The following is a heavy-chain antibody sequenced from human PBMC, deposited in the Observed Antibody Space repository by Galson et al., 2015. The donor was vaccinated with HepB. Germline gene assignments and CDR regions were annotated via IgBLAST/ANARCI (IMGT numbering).Heavy chain of an antibody. J-gene: IGHJ4*02. CDR2: IKQDGSEK. V-gene: IGHV3-7*03. CDR1: GFTFSSYW. D-gene: IGHD6-6*01. Sequence: LRLSCAASGFTFSSYWMSWVRQAPGKGLEWVANIKQDGSEKYYVDSVKGRFTISRDNAKNSLYLQMNSLRAEDTAVYYCAREPIAAQYYFDYWGQGTLVTVSS. CDR3: AREPIAAQYYFDY.